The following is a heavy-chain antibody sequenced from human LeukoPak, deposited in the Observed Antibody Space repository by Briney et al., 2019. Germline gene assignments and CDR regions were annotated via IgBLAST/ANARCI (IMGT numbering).Heavy chain of an antibody. CDR3: ARDKEMATIPFDY. Sequence: ASVKVSCKVSGYTFTDYCLHWVQQAPGKGLEWMGFVDPEDGEAIYAEKFQGRVTITADTSTDTAYMELSSLRSEDTAVYYCARDKEMATIPFDYWGQGTLVTVSS. V-gene: IGHV1-69-2*01. CDR1: GYTFTDYC. D-gene: IGHD5-24*01. J-gene: IGHJ4*02. CDR2: VDPEDGEA.